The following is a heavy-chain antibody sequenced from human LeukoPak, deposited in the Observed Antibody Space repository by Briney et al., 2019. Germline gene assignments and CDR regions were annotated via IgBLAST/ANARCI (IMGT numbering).Heavy chain of an antibody. CDR2: ISGSGGST. V-gene: IGHV3-23*01. CDR3: AKVVCSSTSCYIDY. D-gene: IGHD2-2*02. CDR1: GFTFSSYA. Sequence: GGSLRLSCAASGFTFSSYAMSWVRQAPGKGLEWVSAISGSGGSTYYADSVKGRFTISRDNSKNTLYLQMDSLRAEDTAVYYCAKVVCSSTSCYIDYWGQGTLVTVSS. J-gene: IGHJ4*02.